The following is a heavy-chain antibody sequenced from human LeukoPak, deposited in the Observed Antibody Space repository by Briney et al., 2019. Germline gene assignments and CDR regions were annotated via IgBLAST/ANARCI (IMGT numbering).Heavy chain of an antibody. Sequence: GASVKVSCKASGYTFTSYYMHWVRQAPGQGLEWVGIINPSGGSTSYAQKFQGRVTMTRDTSTSTVYMELSSLRSEDTAVYYCASLAAAGRNAFDIWGQGTMVTVSS. CDR1: GYTFTSYY. V-gene: IGHV1-46*01. D-gene: IGHD6-13*01. CDR2: INPSGGST. CDR3: ASLAAAGRNAFDI. J-gene: IGHJ3*02.